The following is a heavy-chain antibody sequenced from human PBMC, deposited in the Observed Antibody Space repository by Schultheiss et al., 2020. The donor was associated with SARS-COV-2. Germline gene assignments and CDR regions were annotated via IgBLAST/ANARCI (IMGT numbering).Heavy chain of an antibody. Sequence: GGSLRLSCAASGFTFGSYAMNWVRQAPGKGLEWISYISNSGGITYYADAVRVRFTISRDNAKNSLYLQMNSLRAEDTAVYYCARVGSPADYWGQGTLVTVSS. CDR3: ARVGSPADY. J-gene: IGHJ4*02. V-gene: IGHV3-48*03. D-gene: IGHD6-13*01. CDR1: GFTFGSYA. CDR2: ISNSGGIT.